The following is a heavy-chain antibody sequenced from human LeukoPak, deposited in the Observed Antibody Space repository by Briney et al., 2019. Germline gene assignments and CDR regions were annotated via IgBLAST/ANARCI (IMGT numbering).Heavy chain of an antibody. J-gene: IGHJ3*02. Sequence: SETLSLTCTVSGGSVSSGSYYWSWIRQPPGKGLEWIGYIYHSGATNYNPSLKSRVTISVDTSKNQFSLKLSSVTAADTAIYYCARRVAVRPVYGFDIWGQGTMVTVSS. CDR2: IYHSGAT. CDR3: ARRVAVRPVYGFDI. V-gene: IGHV4-61*01. D-gene: IGHD6-6*01. CDR1: GGSVSSGSYY.